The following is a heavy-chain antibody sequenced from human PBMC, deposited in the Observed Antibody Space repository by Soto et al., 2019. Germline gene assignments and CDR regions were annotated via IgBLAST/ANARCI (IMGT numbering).Heavy chain of an antibody. Sequence: SETLSLTCTVSGGSISSGDYYWSWIRQPPGKGLEWIGYIYYSGSTYHNPSLKSRVTISVDTSKNQFSLKLSSVTAADTAVYYCATLIEVQRQPSNWFDPWGQGTLVTVSS. D-gene: IGHD2-2*01. J-gene: IGHJ5*02. CDR1: GGSISSGDYY. CDR2: IYYSGST. CDR3: ATLIEVQRQPSNWFDP. V-gene: IGHV4-30-4*01.